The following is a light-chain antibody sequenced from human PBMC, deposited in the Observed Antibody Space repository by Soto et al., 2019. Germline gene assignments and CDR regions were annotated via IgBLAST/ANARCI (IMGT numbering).Light chain of an antibody. Sequence: DIQMTQSPSSLSASVGDRVTITCQASQDITNSLNWYQQKPGKAPKVLIYDASILETGGPSRFSGSGSGTDFTFTISSLQPEDVATYYCQQYDNLPLTFGPGTTVDIE. V-gene: IGKV1-33*01. CDR1: QDITNS. CDR2: DAS. J-gene: IGKJ3*01. CDR3: QQYDNLPLT.